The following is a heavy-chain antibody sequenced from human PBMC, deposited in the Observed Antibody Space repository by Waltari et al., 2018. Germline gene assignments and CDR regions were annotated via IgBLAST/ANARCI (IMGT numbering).Heavy chain of an antibody. J-gene: IGHJ4*02. D-gene: IGHD2-15*01. V-gene: IGHV4-39*07. CDR3: ARVREDIVVPLLDY. CDR1: GGSISSSSYY. Sequence: QLQLQESGPGLVKPSETLSLTCTVSGGSISSSSYYWGWIRQPPGKGLEWIGSIYYSGRTYYNPSLKSRVTISVDTSKNQFSLKLSSVTAADTAVYYCARVREDIVVPLLDYWGQGTLVTVSS. CDR2: IYYSGRT.